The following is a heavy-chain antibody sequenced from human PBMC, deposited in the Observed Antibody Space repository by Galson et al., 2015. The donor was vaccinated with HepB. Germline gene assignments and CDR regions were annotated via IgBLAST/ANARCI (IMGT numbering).Heavy chain of an antibody. Sequence: SLRLSCAASGFTFSSYAMSWVRQAPGKGLEWVSAISGSGGSTYYADSVKGRFTISRDNSKNTLYLQMNSLRAEDTAVYYCAKLHGDFWSGYCGPFDYWGQGTLVTVSS. CDR1: GFTFSSYA. CDR2: ISGSGGST. V-gene: IGHV3-23*01. J-gene: IGHJ4*02. CDR3: AKLHGDFWSGYCGPFDY. D-gene: IGHD3-3*01.